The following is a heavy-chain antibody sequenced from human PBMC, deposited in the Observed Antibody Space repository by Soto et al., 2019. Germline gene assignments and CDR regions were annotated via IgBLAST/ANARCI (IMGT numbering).Heavy chain of an antibody. Sequence: SETLSLTCAVYGGSFSGYYWSWIRQPPGKGLEWIGEINHSGSTNYNPSLKSRVTISVDTSKNQFSLRLNSVTAADTAVYYCARLVACSGGSCRFDPWGQGTLVTVS. CDR2: INHSGST. V-gene: IGHV4-34*01. J-gene: IGHJ5*02. CDR3: ARLVACSGGSCRFDP. D-gene: IGHD2-15*01. CDR1: GGSFSGYY.